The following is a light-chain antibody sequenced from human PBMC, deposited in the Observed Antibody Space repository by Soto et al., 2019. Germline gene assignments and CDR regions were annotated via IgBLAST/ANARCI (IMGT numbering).Light chain of an antibody. V-gene: IGKV3-20*01. CDR2: GAS. Sequence: EIVLTQSPGALSLSPGERASLSCRTSQSVSSTYLAWYQQKPGQAPRLLIYGASNRATGIPDRFSGSGSGTDFTLTITRLEPEDFAVYYCQQYGRSPPFIFGPGTKVDIK. J-gene: IGKJ3*01. CDR3: QQYGRSPPFI. CDR1: QSVSSTY.